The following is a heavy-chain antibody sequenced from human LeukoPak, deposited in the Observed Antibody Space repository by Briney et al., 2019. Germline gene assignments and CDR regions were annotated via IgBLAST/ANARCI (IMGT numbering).Heavy chain of an antibody. CDR1: GYTFTGYY. CDR3: ARRYCSSTSCYTRNWFDP. J-gene: IGHJ5*02. V-gene: IGHV1-2*02. CDR2: INPNSGGT. Sequence: ASVKVSCKASGYTFTGYYMHWVRQAPGQGLEWMGWINPNSGGTNYAQKFQGRVTMTRDTSISTAYMELSRLRSEDTAVYYCARRYCSSTSCYTRNWFDPWGQGTLVTVSS. D-gene: IGHD2-2*02.